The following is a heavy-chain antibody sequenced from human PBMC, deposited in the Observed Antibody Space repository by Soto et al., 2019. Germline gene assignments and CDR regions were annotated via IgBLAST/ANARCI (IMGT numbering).Heavy chain of an antibody. D-gene: IGHD2-15*01. J-gene: IGHJ6*03. CDR1: GFTFSSYW. CDR3: ARDGENCSGGSCYRYYYYYMDV. V-gene: IGHV3-74*01. Sequence: GGSLRLSCAASGFTFSSYWMHWVRQAPGKGLVWVSRINSDGSSTSYADSVKGRFTISRDNAKNTLYLQMNSLRAEDTAVYYCARDGENCSGGSCYRYYYYYMDVWGKGTTVTVSS. CDR2: INSDGSST.